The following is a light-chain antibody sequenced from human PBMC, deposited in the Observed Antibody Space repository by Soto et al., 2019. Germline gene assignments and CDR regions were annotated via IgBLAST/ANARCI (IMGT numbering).Light chain of an antibody. J-gene: IGLJ1*01. CDR2: DVT. CDR3: CSSADSYTFI. CDR1: SSDVGGYDH. Sequence: QSALTQPRSVSGSPGQSVTLSCTGTSSDVGGYDHVSWYQHHPDTAPKLLIYDVTKRPSGVPGRFSGSKSGNTASLTISGLQAEDGADYYCCSSADSYTFIFGTG. V-gene: IGLV2-11*01.